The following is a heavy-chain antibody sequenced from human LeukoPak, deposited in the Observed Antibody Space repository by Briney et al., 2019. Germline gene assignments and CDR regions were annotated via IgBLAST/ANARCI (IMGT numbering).Heavy chain of an antibody. V-gene: IGHV4-61*02. D-gene: IGHD3-9*01. CDR2: ISSSGST. CDR3: ARAVGSFDWLPLFDY. J-gene: IGHJ4*02. Sequence: SETLSLTCTVSGGSISSGDYYWSWIRQPAGKGLEWIGRISSSGSTNYNPSLKSRVTISVDTSKNQFSLKLSSVTAADTAVYYCARAVGSFDWLPLFDYWGQGTLVTVSS. CDR1: GGSISSGDYY.